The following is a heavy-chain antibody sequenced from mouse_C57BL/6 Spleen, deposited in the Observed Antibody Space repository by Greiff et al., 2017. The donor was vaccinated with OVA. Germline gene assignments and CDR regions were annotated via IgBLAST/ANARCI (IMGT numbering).Heavy chain of an antibody. J-gene: IGHJ4*01. CDR3: ADGIFYAMDY. D-gene: IGHD2-3*01. Sequence: QVQLQQSGPELVKPGASVKISCKASGYAFSSSWMNWVTQRPGKGLEWIGRIYPGDGDTNYNGKFKGKATLTADKSSSTAYMQLSSLTSEDSAVYFCADGIFYAMDYWGQGTSVTVSS. CDR2: IYPGDGDT. V-gene: IGHV1-82*01. CDR1: GYAFSSSW.